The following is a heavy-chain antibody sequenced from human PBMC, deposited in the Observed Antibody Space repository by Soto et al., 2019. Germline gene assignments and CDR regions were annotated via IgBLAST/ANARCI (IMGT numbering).Heavy chain of an antibody. D-gene: IGHD3-10*02. J-gene: IGHJ5*02. V-gene: IGHV4-31*02. CDR3: ARDAXXXYVWIDP. CDR1: GGSISSGXXX. CDR2: IYHSGXX. Sequence: SETLSLTCTVSGGSISSGXXXWTWIRHLPGKGLEWIGYIYHSGXXXXXPSLKSRLTMSVDTSKNQFSLKLTSVTAAXTAVYYCARDAXXXYVWIDPWGXGTLVTVSS.